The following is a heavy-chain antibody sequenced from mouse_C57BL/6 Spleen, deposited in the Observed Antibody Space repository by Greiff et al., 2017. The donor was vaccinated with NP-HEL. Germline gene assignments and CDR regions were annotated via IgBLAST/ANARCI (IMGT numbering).Heavy chain of an antibody. J-gene: IGHJ3*01. Sequence: VQLQQSGAELVKPGASVKISCKASGYAFSSYWMNWVKQRPGKGLEWIGQIYPGDGDTNYNGKFKGKATLTADKSSSPAYMKRSSLTSEDSAVYLCARREQLRPFAYWGQGTRVTVAA. CDR2: IYPGDGDT. V-gene: IGHV1-80*01. CDR1: GYAFSSYW. D-gene: IGHD3-2*02. CDR3: ARREQLRPFAY.